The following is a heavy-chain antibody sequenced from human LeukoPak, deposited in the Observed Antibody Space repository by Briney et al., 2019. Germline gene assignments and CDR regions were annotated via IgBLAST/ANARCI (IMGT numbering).Heavy chain of an antibody. Sequence: PGGSLRLSCAASGFIFSRAWMSWIRQAPGKGLEWVSAISGSGGSTYYADSVKGRFTISRDNSKNTLYLQMNSLRAEDTAVYYCAKERHYYDSSGYYYYSDYWGQGTLVTVSS. CDR1: GFIFSRAW. CDR2: ISGSGGST. D-gene: IGHD3-22*01. CDR3: AKERHYYDSSGYYYYSDY. V-gene: IGHV3-23*01. J-gene: IGHJ4*02.